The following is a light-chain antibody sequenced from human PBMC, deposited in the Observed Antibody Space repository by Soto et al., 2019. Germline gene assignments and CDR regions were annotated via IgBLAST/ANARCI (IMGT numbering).Light chain of an antibody. J-gene: IGKJ2*01. V-gene: IGKV3-15*01. CDR1: QSVSSN. CDR2: GAS. CDR3: QQYKNWPPYT. Sequence: EIVMTQSPATLSVSPGERATLSCRASQSVSSNLAWYQQKPGQAPRLLIYGASTRATGIPARFSGSGSGTEFTLTISSLQSEDLAVYYCQQYKNWPPYTLGQGTKREIK.